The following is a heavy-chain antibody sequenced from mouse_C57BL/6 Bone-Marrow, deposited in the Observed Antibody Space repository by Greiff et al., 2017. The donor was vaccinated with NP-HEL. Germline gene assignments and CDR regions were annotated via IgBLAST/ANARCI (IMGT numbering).Heavy chain of an antibody. CDR3: TRLTPYFDY. V-gene: IGHV5-9-3*01. CDR2: ISSGGSDT. Sequence: EVKLMESGGGLVKPGGSLKLSCAASGFSFSSYAMSWVRQTPEKRLEWVASISSGGSDTYYSDSVKARFTLSRDNAKNTLYLQMTSLRSEDTAMYYCTRLTPYFDYWGQGTTLTVSS. CDR1: GFSFSSYA. J-gene: IGHJ2*01.